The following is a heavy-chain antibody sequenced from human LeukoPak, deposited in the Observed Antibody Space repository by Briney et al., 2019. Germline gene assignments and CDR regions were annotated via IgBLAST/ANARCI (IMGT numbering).Heavy chain of an antibody. Sequence: ASVKVSCKASGYTFTGYYMHWVRQAPGQGLEWMGWINPNNGGTNYAQKFQGRVTMTRDTSISTAYMELSRLRSDDTAVYYCARTKDGYSEDFDYWGQGTLVTVSS. J-gene: IGHJ4*02. V-gene: IGHV1-2*02. CDR2: INPNNGGT. CDR3: ARTKDGYSEDFDY. CDR1: GYTFTGYY. D-gene: IGHD5-24*01.